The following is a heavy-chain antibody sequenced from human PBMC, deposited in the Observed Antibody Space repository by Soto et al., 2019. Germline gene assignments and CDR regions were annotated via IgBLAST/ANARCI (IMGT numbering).Heavy chain of an antibody. V-gene: IGHV3-23*01. CDR2: ISGSGGST. D-gene: IGHD6-19*01. CDR3: AKSKQQWLAPYFDY. J-gene: IGHJ4*02. Sequence: GGSLRLSCAASGFTFSSYAMIWVRQAPGKGLEWVSAISGSGGSTYYADSVKGRFTISRDNSKNTLYLQMNSLRAEDTAVYYCAKSKQQWLAPYFDYWGQGTLVTVSS. CDR1: GFTFSSYA.